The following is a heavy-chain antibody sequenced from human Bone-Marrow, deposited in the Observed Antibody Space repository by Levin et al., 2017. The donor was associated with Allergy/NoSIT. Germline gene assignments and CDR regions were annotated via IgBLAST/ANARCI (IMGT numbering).Heavy chain of an antibody. CDR1: GFIFSNFA. D-gene: IGHD3-9*01. V-gene: IGHV3-33*01. J-gene: IGHJ4*02. CDR2: IWHDGSNE. CDR3: ARDWALTGIDAPTILKDH. Sequence: GESLKISCEASGFIFSNFAMHWVRQAPGKGLEWVAVIWHDGSNEYYLDSVKGRFIISRDNSKNKVYLQMNRLRAEDTGVYYCARDWALTGIDAPTILKDHWGQGTLVTVSS.